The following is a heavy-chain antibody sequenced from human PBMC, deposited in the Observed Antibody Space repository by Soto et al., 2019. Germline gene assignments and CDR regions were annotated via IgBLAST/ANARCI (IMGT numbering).Heavy chain of an antibody. CDR1: GGSISSYY. Sequence: SETLSLTCTVSGGSISSYYWSWIRQPPGKGLEWIGYIYYSGSTNYNPSLKSRVTISVDTSKNQFSPKLSSVTAADTAVYYCARGNRLWFGELFYYGMDVWGQGTTVTVSS. D-gene: IGHD3-10*01. CDR3: ARGNRLWFGELFYYGMDV. V-gene: IGHV4-59*01. CDR2: IYYSGST. J-gene: IGHJ6*02.